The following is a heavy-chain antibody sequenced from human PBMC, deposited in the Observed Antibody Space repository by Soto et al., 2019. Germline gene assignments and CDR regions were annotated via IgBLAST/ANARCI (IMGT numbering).Heavy chain of an antibody. CDR2: ISPSSAST. J-gene: IGHJ4*02. D-gene: IGHD5-12*01. CDR1: GFDFGYYY. V-gene: IGHV3-11*06. CDR3: ARRYYNDDYFDW. Sequence: PGGSLILSCLASGFDFGYYYMTWIRKAPGKGPEYVSYISPSSASTIYADSVKGRFTVSRDNAKNSLFLQMISLRAEDTAVYYCARRYYNDDYFDWWGQGTPVTVSS.